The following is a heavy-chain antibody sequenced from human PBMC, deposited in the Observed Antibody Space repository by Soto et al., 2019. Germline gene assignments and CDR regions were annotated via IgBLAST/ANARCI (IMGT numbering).Heavy chain of an antibody. CDR3: ARDTAFISSGLFNP. V-gene: IGHV3-11*01. Sequence: LRLSFAASGFTFSDYYMSWIRQAPGKGLEWISHISDSATTMYYADSVKGRFTISRDNARKSLFLHMNSLRAEDTAVYYCARDTAFISSGLFNPWGQGTLVTVSS. J-gene: IGHJ5*02. D-gene: IGHD3-22*01. CDR2: ISDSATTM. CDR1: GFTFSDYY.